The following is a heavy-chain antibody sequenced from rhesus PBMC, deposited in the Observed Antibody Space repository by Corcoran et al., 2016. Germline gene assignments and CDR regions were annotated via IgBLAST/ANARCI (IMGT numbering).Heavy chain of an antibody. CDR3: ARKGSGSWTLDY. CDR1: GYISTSYW. CDR2: IDPSDSDT. Sequence: EVQLVQSGAEVKRPGESLKISCKTSGYISTSYWISWGRQMPGKGLEGMGAIDPSDSDTSYSPAFQGQVTISADKSISTTYLQWTSLKASDSATYYCARKGSGSWTLDYWGQGVLVTVSS. J-gene: IGHJ4*01. D-gene: IGHD6-25*01. V-gene: IGHV5-2*01.